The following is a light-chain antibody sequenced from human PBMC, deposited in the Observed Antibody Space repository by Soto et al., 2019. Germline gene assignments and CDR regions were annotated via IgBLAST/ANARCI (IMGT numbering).Light chain of an antibody. V-gene: IGKV3-20*01. Sequence: EFVLTLSPGTLPLSPGERATLSGRASQSVGSNYLAWYQQKPGQAPRRLIYGASSKVTGIADRFSGSGSGTDFTLTISRLEPEDFALYYCQQYGYSPITFGQGTRLEIK. J-gene: IGKJ5*01. CDR3: QQYGYSPIT. CDR1: QSVGSNY. CDR2: GAS.